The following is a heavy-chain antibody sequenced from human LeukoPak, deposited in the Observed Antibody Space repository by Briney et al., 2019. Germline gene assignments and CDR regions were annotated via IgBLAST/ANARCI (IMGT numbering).Heavy chain of an antibody. V-gene: IGHV4-30-2*01. CDR2: IYHSGST. CDR1: GGSISSGGYS. CDR3: ARGPAYYDFWSGYFHVSINYYYYMDV. D-gene: IGHD3-3*01. Sequence: SETLSLTCTVSGGSISSGGYSWSWIRQPPGKGLEWIGYIYHSGSTYYNPSLKSRVTISVDRSKNQFSLKLSSVTAADTAVYYCARGPAYYDFWSGYFHVSINYYYYMDVWGKGTTVTVSS. J-gene: IGHJ6*03.